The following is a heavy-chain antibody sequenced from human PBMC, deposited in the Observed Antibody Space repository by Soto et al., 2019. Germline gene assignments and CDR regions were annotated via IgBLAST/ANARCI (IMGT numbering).Heavy chain of an antibody. Sequence: SETLSLTCTVSGGSISSYYWSWIRQPPGKGLEWIGYIYYSGSTNYNPSLKSRVTISVDTSKNQFSLKLSSVTAADTAVYYCARAATRDYITLDYWGQGTLVTVSS. CDR3: ARAATRDYITLDY. CDR1: GGSISSYY. D-gene: IGHD2-15*01. J-gene: IGHJ4*02. CDR2: IYYSGST. V-gene: IGHV4-59*08.